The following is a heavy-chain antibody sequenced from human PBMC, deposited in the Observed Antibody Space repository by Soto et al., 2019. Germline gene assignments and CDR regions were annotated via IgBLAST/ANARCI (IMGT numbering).Heavy chain of an antibody. J-gene: IGHJ6*03. CDR2: FDPEDGET. Sequence: ASVKVSCKASGYTLTEFSMHWVRQAPGKGLEWMGGFDPEDGETIYAQKFQGRVTMTEDTSTDTAYMELSSLRSEDTAVYYCATHSGSYYMDVWGQGTTVTSP. V-gene: IGHV1-24*01. CDR3: ATHSGSYYMDV. D-gene: IGHD1-26*01. CDR1: GYTLTEFS.